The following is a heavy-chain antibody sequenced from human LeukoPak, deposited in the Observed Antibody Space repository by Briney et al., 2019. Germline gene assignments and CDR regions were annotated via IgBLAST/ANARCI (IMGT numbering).Heavy chain of an antibody. CDR1: GGSISSGGYY. J-gene: IGHJ4*02. CDR3: AILYYDSSGWYFDY. Sequence: SETLSLTCTVSGGSISSGGYYWSWIRQHPGKGLEWIGYIYYSGSTYYNPSLKSRVTISVDTSKNQFSLKLSSVTAADTAVYYCAILYYDSSGWYFDYWGQGTLVTVSS. D-gene: IGHD3-22*01. V-gene: IGHV4-31*03. CDR2: IYYSGST.